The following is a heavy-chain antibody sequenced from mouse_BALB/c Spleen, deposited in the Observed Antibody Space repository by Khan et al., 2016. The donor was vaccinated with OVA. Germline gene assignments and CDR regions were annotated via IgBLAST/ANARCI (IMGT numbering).Heavy chain of an antibody. J-gene: IGHJ4*01. Sequence: VQLQESGPGLVAPSQSLSITCTVSGFCLSNYGVHWVRQPPGKGLEWLVVIWSDGGTTYNPTLKSRLSIIKDNSKSQVVLKMNSLQTDDTAMDYCAKPRNVSYAMDYWGQGTSVTVSS. V-gene: IGHV2-6*02. CDR1: GFCLSNYG. CDR3: AKPRNVSYAMDY. D-gene: IGHD2-1*01. CDR2: IWSDGGT.